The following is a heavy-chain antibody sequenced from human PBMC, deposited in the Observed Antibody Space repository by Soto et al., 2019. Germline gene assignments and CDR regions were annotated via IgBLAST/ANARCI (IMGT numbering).Heavy chain of an antibody. CDR1: GGSISSYY. V-gene: IGHV4-59*01. J-gene: IGHJ4*02. CDR2: IYYSGST. Sequence: QVQLQESGPGLVKPSETLSLTCTVSGGSISSYYWSWIRQPPGKGLEWIGYIYYSGSTNYSPSLKSRVTISVDTSKNQFSLKLSSVPAADTAVYYCAIIAAAGTYFDYWGQGTLVTVSS. CDR3: AIIAAAGTYFDY. D-gene: IGHD6-13*01.